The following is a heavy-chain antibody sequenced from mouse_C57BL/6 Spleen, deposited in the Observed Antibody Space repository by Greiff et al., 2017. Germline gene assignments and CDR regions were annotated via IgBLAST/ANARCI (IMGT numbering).Heavy chain of an antibody. CDR3: ARRSSGSLFAY. CDR2: IYPSNGGT. CDR1: GYTFTSYW. D-gene: IGHD3-2*02. J-gene: IGHJ3*01. Sequence: QVHVQQPGTELVKPGASVKLSCKASGYTFTSYWMHWVKQRPGQGLEWIGNIYPSNGGTNYNEKFKGKATLTVDKSSSTAYMQLSSLTSEDSAVYYCARRSSGSLFAYWGQGTLVTVSA. V-gene: IGHV1-53*01.